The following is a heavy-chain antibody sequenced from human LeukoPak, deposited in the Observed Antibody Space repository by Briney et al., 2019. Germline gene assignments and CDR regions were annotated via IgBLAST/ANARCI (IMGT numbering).Heavy chain of an antibody. D-gene: IGHD1-26*01. Sequence: ASVKVSCKASGYTFTSYDINWVRQAPGQGLEWMGWMNPNSGNTGYAQKFQGRVTITRNTSISTAYMELSSLRSEDTAVYYCARGRGSYYYFDYWGQGTLVTVSS. J-gene: IGHJ4*02. V-gene: IGHV1-8*01. CDR1: GYTFTSYD. CDR3: ARGRGSYYYFDY. CDR2: MNPNSGNT.